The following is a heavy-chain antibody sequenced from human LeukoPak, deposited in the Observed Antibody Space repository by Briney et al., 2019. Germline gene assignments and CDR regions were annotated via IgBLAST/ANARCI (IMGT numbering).Heavy chain of an antibody. J-gene: IGHJ4*02. D-gene: IGHD5-12*01. CDR2: INSDGSSI. V-gene: IGHV3-74*03. CDR3: AREGRVSGYDFDC. CDR1: GFTFSSSW. Sequence: GGSLRLSRAASGFTFSSSWMHWVRQAPGKGLVWVSRINSDGSSITYADSVKGRFTISRDNAKNTLYLQMNSLRVEDTAVYYCAREGRVSGYDFDCWGQGTLVTVSS.